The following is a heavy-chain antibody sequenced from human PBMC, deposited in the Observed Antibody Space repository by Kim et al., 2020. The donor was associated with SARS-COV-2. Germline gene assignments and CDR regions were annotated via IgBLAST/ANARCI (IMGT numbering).Heavy chain of an antibody. V-gene: IGHV4-59*01. CDR1: GGSISSYY. CDR2: IYYSGST. CDR3: SRGFDY. J-gene: IGHJ4*02. Sequence: SETLSLTCTASGGSISSYYWSWIRQPPGKGLEWIGYIYYSGSTNYNPSLKSRVTISVDTSKNQFFLKLSSVTAADTAVDYFSRGFDYWGQGTLVTVSS.